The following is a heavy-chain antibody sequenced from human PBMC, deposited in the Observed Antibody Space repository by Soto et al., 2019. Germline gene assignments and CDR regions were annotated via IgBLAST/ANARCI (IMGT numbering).Heavy chain of an antibody. CDR2: ISSSRSYI. J-gene: IGHJ5*02. CDR1: GFNFSNYG. CDR3: ARSDCTSTSCYVVWFDP. D-gene: IGHD2-2*01. V-gene: IGHV3-21*01. Sequence: EVQVVESGGGLVKPGGSLRLSCAASGFNFSNYGMNWVRQAPGKGLEWVSSISSSRSYISYADSVKGRFTISRDNAKNSVYLQMNSLRAEDTAVYYCARSDCTSTSCYVVWFDPWGQGTLVIVSS.